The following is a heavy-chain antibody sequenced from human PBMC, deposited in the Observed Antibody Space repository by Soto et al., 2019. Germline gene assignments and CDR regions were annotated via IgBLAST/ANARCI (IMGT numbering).Heavy chain of an antibody. CDR3: ARGGGGGPFDP. Sequence: QVHLVESGGDVVKPGGSLRLSCATSGFSFSDSYMSWIRQAPGKGLEWISYISPRSTFRDYAESVKGRLIISRDSVKNALYLQMNTPTAGDTGVYYCARGGGGGPFDPWGQGSLVTVSS. CDR1: GFSFSDSY. J-gene: IGHJ5*02. CDR2: ISPRSTFR. D-gene: IGHD2-21*01. V-gene: IGHV3-11*06.